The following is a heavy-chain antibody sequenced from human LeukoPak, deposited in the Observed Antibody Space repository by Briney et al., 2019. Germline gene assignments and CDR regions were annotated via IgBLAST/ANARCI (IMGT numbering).Heavy chain of an antibody. CDR1: GFTFDDYG. CDR2: ISGDGGST. CDR3: AKDGYGDYAAYFDY. J-gene: IGHJ4*02. D-gene: IGHD4-17*01. Sequence: GGSLRLSCAVSGFTFDDYGMHWVRQAPGKGMEWVSFISGDGGSTYYADSVKGRFTISRDNSKNSLYLQMNSLRTEDTALYYCAKDGYGDYAAYFDYWGQGTLVTVSS. V-gene: IGHV3-43*02.